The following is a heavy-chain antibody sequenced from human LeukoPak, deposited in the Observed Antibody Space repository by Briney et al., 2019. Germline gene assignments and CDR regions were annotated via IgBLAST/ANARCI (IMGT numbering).Heavy chain of an antibody. CDR2: IANGRT. J-gene: IGHJ4*02. CDR1: GDAISTYY. CDR3: ARDKAHSYGYYFDP. Sequence: PSETLSLTCTVSGDAISTYYWNWIRQTPGKGLEWVGHIANGRTDYHPSLKSRAIISVDTSKNQISLRLTSVTAADTAVYHCARDKAHSYGYYFDPWGPGTQVLVSS. D-gene: IGHD3-10*01. V-gene: IGHV4-4*08.